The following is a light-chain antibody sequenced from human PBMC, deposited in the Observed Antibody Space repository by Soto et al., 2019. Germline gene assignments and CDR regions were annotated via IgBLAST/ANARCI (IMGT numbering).Light chain of an antibody. CDR1: QSVSSK. Sequence: IGMTKYAATLSVSPGEGATLSCRASQSVSSKLAWYQQKPGQAPTLLIYDASNRATGIPDRFSGGGSGTDFTLTISRLEPEDFAVYYCQQFASYPLTFGGGTKVDI. V-gene: IGKV3-20*01. CDR3: QQFASYPLT. CDR2: DAS. J-gene: IGKJ4*01.